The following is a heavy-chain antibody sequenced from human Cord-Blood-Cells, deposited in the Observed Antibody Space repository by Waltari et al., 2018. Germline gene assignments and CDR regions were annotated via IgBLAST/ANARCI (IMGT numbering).Heavy chain of an antibody. D-gene: IGHD4-17*01. V-gene: IGHV1-2*02. J-gene: IGHJ4*02. CDR1: GYSFNGSY. Sequence: QLLLVRSAAAVRKHGPSGKVSCKASGYSFNGSYIPWMRQAPGQGLEWMAWINPNRGGTNYAQKFQGRVTVTRDTSSSTAYMELSRLRSDDTAVYYCARDHTVTPHFDYWGQGTLGSVSS. CDR2: INPNRGGT. CDR3: ARDHTVTPHFDY.